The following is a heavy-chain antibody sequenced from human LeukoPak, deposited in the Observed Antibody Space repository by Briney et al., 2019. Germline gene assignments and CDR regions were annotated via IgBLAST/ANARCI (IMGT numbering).Heavy chain of an antibody. Sequence: SETLSLTCALYGGSFSGYYWSWIRQPPGQGLEWIGEINHSGSTNYNPSLKSRVAITVDTSKNQFSLKLSSVTAADTAVYYCARRDSTTKTFDYWGQGTLVTVSS. CDR2: INHSGST. V-gene: IGHV4-34*01. CDR1: GGSFSGYY. D-gene: IGHD2/OR15-2a*01. J-gene: IGHJ4*02. CDR3: ARRDSTTKTFDY.